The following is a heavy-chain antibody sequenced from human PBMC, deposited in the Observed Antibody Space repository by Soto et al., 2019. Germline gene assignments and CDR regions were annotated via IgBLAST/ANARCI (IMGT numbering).Heavy chain of an antibody. CDR3: ARQTYNWNYGAIFYYYYGMDV. CDR2: IIPIFGTA. J-gene: IGHJ6*02. CDR1: GGTFSSYA. Sequence: QVQLVQSGAEVKKPRSSVKVSCKASGGTFSSYAISWVRQAPGQGLEWMGGIIPIFGTANYAQKFQGRVTITADESTSTAYMELSSLRSEDTAVYYCARQTYNWNYGAIFYYYYGMDVWGQGTTVTVSS. D-gene: IGHD1-7*01. V-gene: IGHV1-69*01.